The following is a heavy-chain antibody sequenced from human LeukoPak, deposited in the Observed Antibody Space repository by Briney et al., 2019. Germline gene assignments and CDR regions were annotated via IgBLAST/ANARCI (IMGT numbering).Heavy chain of an antibody. V-gene: IGHV1-18*01. CDR2: ISAYNGNT. CDR3: ARDSRPTYYYDSSGYYYPDY. CDR1: GYTFTSYG. D-gene: IGHD3-22*01. Sequence: ASVKVSCKASGYTFTSYGISWVRQAPGQGLEWMGWISAYNGNTNYAQKLQGRVTMTTDTSTSTAYMELRSLRSDDTAVYYCARDSRPTYYYDSSGYYYPDYWGQGTLVTVSS. J-gene: IGHJ4*02.